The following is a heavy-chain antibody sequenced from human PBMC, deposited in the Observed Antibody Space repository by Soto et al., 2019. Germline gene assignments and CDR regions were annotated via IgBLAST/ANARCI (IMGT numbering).Heavy chain of an antibody. D-gene: IGHD1-26*01. CDR2: IYYSGNT. Sequence: QVQLQESGPGLVKPSQTLSLTCTVSGGSISSGGYYWSWIRQHPGKGLEWIGYIYYSGNTYYNPSLKSRVTISVDTSKNQFSLKLSSVTAADTAVYYCARDSSGSSPTFDYWDQGTLVTVSS. CDR3: ARDSSGSSPTFDY. V-gene: IGHV4-31*03. CDR1: GGSISSGGYY. J-gene: IGHJ4*02.